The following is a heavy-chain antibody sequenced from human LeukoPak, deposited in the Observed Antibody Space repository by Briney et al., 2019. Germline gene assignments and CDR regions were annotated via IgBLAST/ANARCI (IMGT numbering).Heavy chain of an antibody. CDR2: IYYSGST. CDR3: ASYSSSGWGGG. D-gene: IGHD6-6*01. Sequence: SETLSLTCTVSGGSISSSSYYWGWIRQPPGKGLEWIGSIYYSGSTYYNPSRKSRVTISVDTSQNQFSLKLSSVTAAARAVCCCASYSSSGWGGGWGPGTMVTVS. J-gene: IGHJ4*02. CDR1: GGSISSSSYY. V-gene: IGHV4-39*07.